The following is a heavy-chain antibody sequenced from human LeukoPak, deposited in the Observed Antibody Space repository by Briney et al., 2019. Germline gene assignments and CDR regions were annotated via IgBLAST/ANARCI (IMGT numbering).Heavy chain of an antibody. CDR3: ARELSGSPCY. CDR1: GYTFTSFG. V-gene: IGHV1-2*02. J-gene: IGHJ4*02. Sequence: ASVKVTCNASGYTFTSFGISWVRQAPGQGLEWMGWINPNSGGTNYAQKFQGRVTMTRDTSISTAYMELSRLRSDDTAVYYCARELSGSPCYWGQGTLVTVSS. CDR2: INPNSGGT. D-gene: IGHD1-26*01.